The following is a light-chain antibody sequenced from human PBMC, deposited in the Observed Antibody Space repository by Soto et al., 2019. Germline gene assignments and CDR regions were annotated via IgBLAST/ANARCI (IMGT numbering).Light chain of an antibody. V-gene: IGLV1-44*01. Sequence: HSVLTQPPSASGTPGQRVTISCSGSSSNIGSNTVNWYQQLPGTAPTLLIYYNNQRPSGVPDRFSGSKSGTSASLAISGLQSEDEAHYYCAAWDDSLYGWVFGGGTQLTVL. J-gene: IGLJ3*02. CDR3: AAWDDSLYGWV. CDR2: YNN. CDR1: SSNIGSNT.